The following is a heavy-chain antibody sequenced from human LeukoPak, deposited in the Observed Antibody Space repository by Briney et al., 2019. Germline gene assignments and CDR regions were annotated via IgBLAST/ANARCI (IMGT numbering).Heavy chain of an antibody. CDR1: GYSFTNYW. J-gene: IGHJ3*02. Sequence: GESLKISCKGSGYSFTNYWLGWVRQMPGKGLGWMGIIYPGGSATRYSPSFQGQVTISADKSISTAYLQWSSLKASDTAMYYCARRTDAFDIWGQGTMVTVSS. V-gene: IGHV5-51*01. CDR2: IYPGGSAT. CDR3: ARRTDAFDI.